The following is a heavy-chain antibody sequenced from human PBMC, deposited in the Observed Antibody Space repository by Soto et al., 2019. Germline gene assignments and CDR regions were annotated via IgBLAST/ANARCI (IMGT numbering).Heavy chain of an antibody. CDR3: VRFGGAAAGPGDY. J-gene: IGHJ4*02. D-gene: IGHD6-13*01. V-gene: IGHV3-48*03. Sequence: VQLVESGGGLVQPGGSLRLSCAASGFTFSSYEMNWVRQAPGKGLEWVSYISSSGTTIYYTDSVKGRFTISRDNAKKSLYLQMNSLRAEDTAVYYCVRFGGAAAGPGDYWGQGTLVTVSS. CDR2: ISSSGTTI. CDR1: GFTFSSYE.